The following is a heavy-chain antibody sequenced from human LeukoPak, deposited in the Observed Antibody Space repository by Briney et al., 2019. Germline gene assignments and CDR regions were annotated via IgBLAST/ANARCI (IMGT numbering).Heavy chain of an antibody. CDR3: ARDRELTHNWFDP. CDR1: GFTVSSNY. J-gene: IGHJ5*02. Sequence: GGSLRLSCAASGFTVSSNYMSWVRQAPGKGLEWVSVIYRDGSTYYTDSVKGRFTISRDNSKNTLYLQMNSLRAEDTAVYYCARDRELTHNWFDPWGQGTLVAVSS. CDR2: IYRDGST. D-gene: IGHD3-10*01. V-gene: IGHV3-53*01.